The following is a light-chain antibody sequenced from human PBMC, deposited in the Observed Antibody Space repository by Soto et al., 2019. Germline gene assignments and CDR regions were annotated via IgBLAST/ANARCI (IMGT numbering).Light chain of an antibody. CDR2: RTS. CDR1: QSVSSSY. CDR3: KQYDSSKRT. J-gene: IGKJ1*01. Sequence: EVFVTHSPGTLSLSPRERSTVCCRASQSVSSSYLAWYQQKPGQAPSLIIYRTSNRAPAIQDRFSGTGPGKELTLTIRRMAPEDSELYRRKQYDSSKRTFGQGKNVAIK. V-gene: IGKV3-20*01.